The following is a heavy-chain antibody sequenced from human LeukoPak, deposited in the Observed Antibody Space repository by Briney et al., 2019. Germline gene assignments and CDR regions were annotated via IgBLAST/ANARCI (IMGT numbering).Heavy chain of an antibody. J-gene: IGHJ5*02. CDR2: IIPILGIA. CDR1: GGTFSSYT. V-gene: IGHV1-69*04. CDR3: ARDDYCSSTSCYSRKGNWFDP. Sequence: SVKVSCKDSGGTFSSYTISWVRQAPGQGLEWMGRIIPILGIANYAQKFQGRVTITADKSTSTAYMELSSLRSEDTAVYYCARDDYCSSTSCYSRKGNWFDPWGQGTLVTVSS. D-gene: IGHD2-2*02.